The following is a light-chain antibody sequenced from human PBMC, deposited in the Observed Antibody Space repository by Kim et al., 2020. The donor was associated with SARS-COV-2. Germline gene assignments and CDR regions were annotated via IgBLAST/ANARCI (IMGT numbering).Light chain of an antibody. CDR3: QSYDSSNHVV. V-gene: IGLV6-57*03. J-gene: IGLJ2*01. Sequence: KRITLTCTRSRGSMSSNYVQWYQQSPGRAPTTVIYEDNQRPSGVPDRFSGSIDSSSNSASLTISGLKTEDEADYYSQSYDSSNHVVFGGGTQLTVL. CDR1: RGSMSSNY. CDR2: EDN.